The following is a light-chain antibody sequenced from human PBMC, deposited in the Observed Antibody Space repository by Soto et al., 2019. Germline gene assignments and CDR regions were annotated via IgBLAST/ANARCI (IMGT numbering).Light chain of an antibody. CDR2: DVS. V-gene: IGLV2-14*03. J-gene: IGLJ2*01. Sequence: QSALTQPASVSGSPGQSITISCTGTSSDVGAYNYVSWYQHHPGKAPRLIINDVSHRPSGVSNRFSGSKSGNTASLTISGLQAEDEADYYCTSYTDSPLEVFGGGTKVTVL. CDR1: SSDVGAYNY. CDR3: TSYTDSPLEV.